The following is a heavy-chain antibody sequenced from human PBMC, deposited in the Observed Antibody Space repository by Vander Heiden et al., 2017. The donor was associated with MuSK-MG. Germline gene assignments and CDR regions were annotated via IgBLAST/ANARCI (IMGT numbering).Heavy chain of an antibody. J-gene: IGHJ3*02. D-gene: IGHD3-16*01. CDR1: GFTFSNAW. V-gene: IGHV3-15*01. CDR2: IKSKTDGGTT. CDR3: TTEGKGGPRLNDAFDI. Sequence: EVQLVESGGGLVKPGGSLRLSCAASGFTFSNAWMSWVRQAPGKGLEWVGRIKSKTDGGTTDYAAPLKGRFTISRDDSKNTRYLQMNSMKTEDTAVYYCTTEGKGGPRLNDAFDIWGQGTMVTVSS.